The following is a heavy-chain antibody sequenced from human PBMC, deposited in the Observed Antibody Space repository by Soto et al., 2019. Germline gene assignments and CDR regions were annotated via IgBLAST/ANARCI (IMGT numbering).Heavy chain of an antibody. CDR2: IYYSGST. D-gene: IGHD3-9*01. J-gene: IGHJ5*02. V-gene: IGHV4-39*01. CDR3: ARVGDIVTGYENWFDP. Sequence: SETLSLTCTVSGGSISSSSYYWGWIRQPPGKGLEWIGSIYYSGSTYYNPSLKSRVTISVDTSKNQFSLKLSSVTAADTAVYYCARVGDIVTGYENWFDPWGQGTLVTVSS. CDR1: GGSISSSSYY.